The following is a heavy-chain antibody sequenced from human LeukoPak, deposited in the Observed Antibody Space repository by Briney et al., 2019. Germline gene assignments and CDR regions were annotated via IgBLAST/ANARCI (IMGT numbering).Heavy chain of an antibody. V-gene: IGHV3-48*01. CDR2: ISSSSSTI. CDR1: GFTFSSSS. D-gene: IGHD6-13*01. Sequence: GGSLRLSCAASGFTFSSSSMNWVRQAPGKGLEWVSYISSSSSTIYYADSVKGRFTISRDNAKNSLYLQMNSLRAEDTAVYYCARRIAAAGNYYYMDVWGKGTTVTVSS. CDR3: ARRIAAAGNYYYMDV. J-gene: IGHJ6*03.